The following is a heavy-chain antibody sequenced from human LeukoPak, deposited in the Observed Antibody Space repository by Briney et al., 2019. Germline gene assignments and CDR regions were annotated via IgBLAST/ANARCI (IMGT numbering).Heavy chain of an antibody. Sequence: SETLSLTCTISGGSIISYYWSWIRQPPGKELEWLGYIYYSGSTSYNPSLKSRLTISLDASKKQFSLKLSSVTAADTAVYYCARERDYSNSYFQHWGQGTLVTVSS. V-gene: IGHV4-59*01. D-gene: IGHD4-11*01. CDR1: GGSIISYY. J-gene: IGHJ1*01. CDR3: ARERDYSNSYFQH. CDR2: IYYSGST.